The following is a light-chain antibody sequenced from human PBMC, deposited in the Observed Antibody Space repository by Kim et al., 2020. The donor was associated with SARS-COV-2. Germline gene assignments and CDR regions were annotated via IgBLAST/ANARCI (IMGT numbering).Light chain of an antibody. CDR1: SSDVGGYNY. Sequence: QSALTQPASVSGSPGQSITIPCTGTSSDVGGYNYVSWYQQHPGKAPKLMIYDVSKRPSGVSNRFSGSKSGNTASLTISGLQAEDEADYYCSSYPSSSTYVFGTGTKVTVL. V-gene: IGLV2-14*01. J-gene: IGLJ1*01. CDR3: SSYPSSSTYV. CDR2: DVS.